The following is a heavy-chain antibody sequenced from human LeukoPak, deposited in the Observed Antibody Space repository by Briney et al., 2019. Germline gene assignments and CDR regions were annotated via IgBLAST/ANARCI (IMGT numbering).Heavy chain of an antibody. V-gene: IGHV4-59*01. CDR3: ARATPHYDILTGYYPIWFDL. D-gene: IGHD3-9*01. Sequence: SETLSLTSTVSGGXIINYYSSRLRQPPRKRVGRIGYIYYIGITKYNPSLKSRVTISVDTSKNQFSLKLSSVTAADTAVYYCARATPHYDILTGYYPIWFDLWGQGTLVTVSS. CDR2: IYYIGIT. CDR1: GGXIINYY. J-gene: IGHJ5*02.